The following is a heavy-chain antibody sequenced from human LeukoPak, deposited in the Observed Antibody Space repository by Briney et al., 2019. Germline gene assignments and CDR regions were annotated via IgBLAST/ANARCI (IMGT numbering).Heavy chain of an antibody. V-gene: IGHV4-34*01. CDR3: ARGLGYSSSWYGYYFDY. J-gene: IGHJ4*02. CDR2: INHSGST. CDR1: GGSFSGYY. Sequence: PSETLSLTCAVYGGSFSGYYWSWIRQPPGKGLEWIGEINHSGSTNYNPSLKSRVTISVDTSKNQFSLKLSSVTAADTAVYYCARGLGYSSSWYGYYFDYWGQGTLVTVSS. D-gene: IGHD6-13*01.